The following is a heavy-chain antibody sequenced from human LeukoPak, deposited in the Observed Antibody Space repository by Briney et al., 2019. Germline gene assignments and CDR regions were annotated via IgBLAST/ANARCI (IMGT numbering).Heavy chain of an antibody. CDR3: ASARGSNYGSLGD. Sequence: GGSLRLSCAASGFTFSSYWIHWVRQVPGKGLVWVSRIHGDGRTTTYADSVKGRFTISRDNAKNTLYLQMNSLRAEDTAVYYCASARGSNYGSLGDWGQGTLVTVSS. CDR2: IHGDGRTT. D-gene: IGHD5-18*01. V-gene: IGHV3-74*01. J-gene: IGHJ4*02. CDR1: GFTFSSYW.